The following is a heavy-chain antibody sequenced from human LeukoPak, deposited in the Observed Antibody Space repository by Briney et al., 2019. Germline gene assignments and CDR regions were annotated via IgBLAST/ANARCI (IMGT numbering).Heavy chain of an antibody. CDR1: GDSVSSNSAT. V-gene: IGHV6-1*01. Sequence: KQSQTLSLTCAISGDSVSSNSATWNWIRQSPSRGLEWLGRTYYRSKWYKYYAVSVKGRITIYPDTSKNQFSLQLNSVTPEDTAVYYCARGPSYFQHWGQGTLVTVSS. CDR3: ARGPSYFQH. J-gene: IGHJ1*01. CDR2: TYYRSKWYK.